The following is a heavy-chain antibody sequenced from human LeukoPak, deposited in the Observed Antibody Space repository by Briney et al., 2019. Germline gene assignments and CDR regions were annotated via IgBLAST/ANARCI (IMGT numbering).Heavy chain of an antibody. CDR3: ARGGFISSLDY. CDR2: IYYSGST. V-gene: IGHV4-39*01. CDR1: GASISSYY. D-gene: IGHD6-6*01. Sequence: SETLSLTCNVSGASISSYYWGWIRQPPGKGLEWIGSIYYSGSTYYNPSLKSRVTISVDTSKNQFSLKPSSVTAADTAVYYCARGGFISSLDYWGQGTLVTVSS. J-gene: IGHJ4*02.